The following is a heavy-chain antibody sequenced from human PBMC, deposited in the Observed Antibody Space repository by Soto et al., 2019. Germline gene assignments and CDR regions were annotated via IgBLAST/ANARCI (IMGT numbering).Heavy chain of an antibody. V-gene: IGHV3-23*01. J-gene: IGHJ4*02. CDR2: ITVSPTGT. CDR1: GFTYSSYA. D-gene: IGHD6-19*01. Sequence: EVQLLESGGGLVQPGGSLRLSCAASGFTYSSYAMSWVRQSPGKGLEWVAGITVSPTGTYYADSVKGRFTISRDNSKNALYLQMNSLTADDTAVYYCAKATTNGGWFNPFDSWGQGALVTVSS. CDR3: AKATTNGGWFNPFDS.